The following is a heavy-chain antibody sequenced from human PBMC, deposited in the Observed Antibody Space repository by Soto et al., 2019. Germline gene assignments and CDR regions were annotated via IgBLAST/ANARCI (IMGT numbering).Heavy chain of an antibody. CDR1: GYTFTNYG. J-gene: IGHJ4*02. D-gene: IGHD3-22*01. CDR3: ARDRDSSGYYSG. CDR2: IIPNNGTA. Sequence: ASVKVSSKASGYTFTNYGITWVRQAPGQGLEWMGEIIPNNGTANYAQKLQGRVTMTADESTSTAYMELRSLRSDDTAVYYCARDRDSSGYYSGWGQGTLVTVSS. V-gene: IGHV1-18*01.